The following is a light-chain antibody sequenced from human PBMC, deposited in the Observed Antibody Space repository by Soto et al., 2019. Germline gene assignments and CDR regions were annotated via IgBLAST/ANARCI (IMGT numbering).Light chain of an antibody. V-gene: IGLV2-14*01. CDR3: SSYTTTTTLL. Sequence: QSALIQPASVSGSPGQSITISCTGTTSDVGGYNHVSWFQQHPGKVPKLMIYDVNNRPSGVSNRFSGSKSGNTASLTISGLQAEDAADYYCSSYTTTTTLLFGGGTKLTVL. J-gene: IGLJ2*01. CDR1: TSDVGGYNH. CDR2: DVN.